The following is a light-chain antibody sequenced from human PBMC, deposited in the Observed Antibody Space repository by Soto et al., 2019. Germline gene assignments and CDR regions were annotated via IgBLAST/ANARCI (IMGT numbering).Light chain of an antibody. CDR3: QQRSNWRIT. J-gene: IGKJ5*01. CDR2: DAS. V-gene: IGKV3-11*01. CDR1: QSVNTF. Sequence: IVLTQSPAILSLSPGERATLSCRASQSVNTFLAWYQQKPGQAPRLLIYDASNRATGIPPRFSGSGSGTDFTLTISSLEPEACVFYYCQQRSNWRITFGQGTRLEIK.